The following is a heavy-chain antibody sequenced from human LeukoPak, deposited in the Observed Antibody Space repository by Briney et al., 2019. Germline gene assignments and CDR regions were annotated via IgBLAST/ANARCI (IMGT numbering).Heavy chain of an antibody. Sequence: GGSLRLSCIASGFSFSDFWMSWVRQAPGQGLEWVANIRQHGNEKHYVDSVKGRFTISRDNAQKSLYLEMNSLRAEDTAVYYCARAVTSTEGYWGQGTLVTVSS. CDR1: GFSFSDFW. V-gene: IGHV3-7*03. J-gene: IGHJ4*02. CDR3: ARAVTSTEGY. CDR2: IRQHGNEK.